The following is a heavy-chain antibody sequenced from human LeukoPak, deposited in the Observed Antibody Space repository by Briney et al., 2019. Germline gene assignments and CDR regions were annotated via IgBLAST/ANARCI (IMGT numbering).Heavy chain of an antibody. CDR1: GYSISSGYY. CDR3: ARARAHYGGIDY. D-gene: IGHD4-23*01. V-gene: IGHV4-38-2*02. CDR2: IYHSGST. Sequence: SETLSLTCTVSGYSISSGYYWGWIRQPPGKGLEWIGYIYHSGSTYYNPSLKSRVTISVDRSKNQFSLKLSSVTAADTAVYYCARARAHYGGIDYWGQGTLVTVSS. J-gene: IGHJ4*02.